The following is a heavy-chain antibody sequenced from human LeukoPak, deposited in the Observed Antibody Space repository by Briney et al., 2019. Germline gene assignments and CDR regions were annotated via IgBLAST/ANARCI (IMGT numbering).Heavy chain of an antibody. D-gene: IGHD1-26*01. CDR2: IYPGDSDT. Sequence: KVSCKASGGTFSSYAISWVRQAPGQGLEWMGIIYPGDSDTRYSPSFQGQVTISADKSISTAYLQWSSLKASDTAMYYCARRAVGATSTYFDYWGQGTLVTVSS. CDR3: ARRAVGATSTYFDY. J-gene: IGHJ4*02. CDR1: GGTFSSYA. V-gene: IGHV5-51*01.